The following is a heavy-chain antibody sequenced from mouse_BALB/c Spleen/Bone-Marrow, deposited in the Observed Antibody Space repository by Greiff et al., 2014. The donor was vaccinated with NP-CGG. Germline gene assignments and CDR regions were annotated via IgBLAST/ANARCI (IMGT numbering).Heavy chain of an antibody. D-gene: IGHD4-1*01. CDR3: ARWEYYAMDY. Sequence: EVKLVESGAELVKPGASVKLSCTASGFNIKDTYMHWVKQRPEQGLEWIGRIDPANGNTKYDPKFQGKATITADTSSNTAYLQLSILTSEDTAVYYCARWEYYAMDYWGQGTSVTVSS. CDR1: GFNIKDTY. V-gene: IGHV14-3*02. J-gene: IGHJ4*01. CDR2: IDPANGNT.